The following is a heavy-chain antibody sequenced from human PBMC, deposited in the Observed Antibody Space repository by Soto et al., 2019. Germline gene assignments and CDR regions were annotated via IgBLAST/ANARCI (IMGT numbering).Heavy chain of an antibody. V-gene: IGHV4-4*02. J-gene: IGHJ1*01. CDR3: VKNGDFYLQY. Sequence: SETLSLTCAVSGGAIGSRDWWSWVRQAPGRGLEWIGQIYIRNGGTTKNPSLESRATILVDKSRNELSLKLRSLTAADTGLYYCVKNGDFYLQYWGRGTLVTVSS. CDR2: IYIRNGGT. CDR1: GGAIGSRDW. D-gene: IGHD2-21*02.